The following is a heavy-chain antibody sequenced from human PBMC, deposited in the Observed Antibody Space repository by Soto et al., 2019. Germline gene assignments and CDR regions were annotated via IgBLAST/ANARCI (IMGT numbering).Heavy chain of an antibody. CDR3: AKGGHIDY. D-gene: IGHD3-16*01. Sequence: PGGSLRLSCAASGFTFSRYWMSWVRQAPGKGLEWVANIKEDGSEKNDVDSAKGRFTISRDNAKNSLYLQMNSLRVEDTAVYYCAKGGHIDYCGQGTLVTVPQ. CDR1: GFTFSRYW. J-gene: IGHJ4*02. V-gene: IGHV3-7*03. CDR2: IKEDGSEK.